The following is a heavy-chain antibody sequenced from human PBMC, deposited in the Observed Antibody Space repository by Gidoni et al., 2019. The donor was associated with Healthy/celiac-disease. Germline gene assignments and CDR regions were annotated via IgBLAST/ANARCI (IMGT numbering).Heavy chain of an antibody. D-gene: IGHD1-26*01. Sequence: EVQLVESGGGLIQPGGSLVLSCAASEFTVSRDDMRWVRQATGKGLEWVSGIYSSGSTYYAVSVKGRFTISRDNSKNTLDLQMNSLRAEDTAVYYCARDPVSVGVDYYYGMDVWGQGTTVTVSS. J-gene: IGHJ6*02. CDR1: EFTVSRDD. V-gene: IGHV3-53*01. CDR3: ARDPVSVGVDYYYGMDV. CDR2: IYSSGST.